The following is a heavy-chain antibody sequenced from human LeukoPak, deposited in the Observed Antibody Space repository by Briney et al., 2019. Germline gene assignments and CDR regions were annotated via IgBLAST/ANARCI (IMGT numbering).Heavy chain of an antibody. Sequence: QSGGSLRLSCAASGFIFHDSVMHWVRQAPGKGLEWVSGVSKKSDYMAYADSVKGRFTISRDNAKNSLSLQMNTLRAEDTAVYYCASLSNTDKDDYWGQGTQVTVSS. CDR2: VSKKSDYM. V-gene: IGHV3-9*01. J-gene: IGHJ4*02. CDR3: ASLSNTDKDDY. D-gene: IGHD1/OR15-1a*01. CDR1: GFIFHDSV.